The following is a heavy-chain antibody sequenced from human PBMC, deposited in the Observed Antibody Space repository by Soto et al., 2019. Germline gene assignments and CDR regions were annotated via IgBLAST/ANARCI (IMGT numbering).Heavy chain of an antibody. CDR3: AKXEVYDFWSGYPGGKFDY. Sequence: GGSLRLSCAASGFTFSSYAMSWVRQAPGKGLEWVSAISGSGGSTYYADSVKGRFTISRDNSKNTLYLQMNSLRAEDTAVYYCAKXEVYDFWSGYPGGKFDYWGQGTLVTVSS. V-gene: IGHV3-23*01. CDR2: ISGSGGST. CDR1: GFTFSSYA. D-gene: IGHD3-3*01. J-gene: IGHJ4*02.